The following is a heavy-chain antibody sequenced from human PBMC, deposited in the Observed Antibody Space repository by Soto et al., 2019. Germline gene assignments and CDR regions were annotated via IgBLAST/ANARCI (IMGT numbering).Heavy chain of an antibody. CDR3: AYSSTPFDY. D-gene: IGHD6-13*01. J-gene: IGHJ4*02. CDR2: ISGSGGST. Sequence: GSLRHSWAASGLTCSSYAMSWVRQAPGKGLEWVSAISGSGGSTYYADSVKGRFTISRDNSKNTLYLQMNSLRAEDTAVYYCAYSSTPFDYWGQGTLVTVSS. V-gene: IGHV3-23*01. CDR1: GLTCSSYA.